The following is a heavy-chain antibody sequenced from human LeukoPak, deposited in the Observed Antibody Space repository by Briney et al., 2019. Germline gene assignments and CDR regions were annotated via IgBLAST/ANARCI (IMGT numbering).Heavy chain of an antibody. V-gene: IGHV4-39*01. Sequence: SETLSLTCTVSGGSIRSSYYYWGWIRQPPGKGLEWIGSIYDSGSTYYNPSLKSRVTISVDTSKNQFSLKLNSVTAADTAVYYCARGDGYSDYWGQGTLVTVSS. J-gene: IGHJ4*02. CDR3: ARGDGYSDY. CDR2: IYDSGST. CDR1: GGSIRSSYYY. D-gene: IGHD3-10*01.